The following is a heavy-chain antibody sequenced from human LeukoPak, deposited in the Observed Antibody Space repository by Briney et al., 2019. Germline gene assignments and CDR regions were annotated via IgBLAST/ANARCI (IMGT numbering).Heavy chain of an antibody. V-gene: IGHV4-34*01. D-gene: IGHD6-13*01. Sequence: SETLSLTCAVYGGSFSGYYWSWIRQPPGKGLEWIGEINHSGSTNYNPSLKSRVTISVDTSKNQFSLKLSSVTAADTAVYYCARRSSSRGLDYWGQGTLVTVSS. CDR3: ARRSSSRGLDY. J-gene: IGHJ4*02. CDR1: GGSFSGYY. CDR2: INHSGST.